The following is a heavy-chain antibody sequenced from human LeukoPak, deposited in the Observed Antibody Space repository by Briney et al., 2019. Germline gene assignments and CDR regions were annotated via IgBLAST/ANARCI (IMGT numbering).Heavy chain of an antibody. CDR2: IKSDGSST. CDR3: ARYLGGEDYGALSY. Sequence: GGSLRLSCAASGFTFSSYWMHWVRQAPGKGLVWVSRIKSDGSSTSYADSVKGRFTISRDNARNSLYLQMNSLRAEDTAVYYCARYLGGEDYGALSYWGQGTLVTVSS. CDR1: GFTFSSYW. J-gene: IGHJ4*02. D-gene: IGHD4-17*01. V-gene: IGHV3-74*01.